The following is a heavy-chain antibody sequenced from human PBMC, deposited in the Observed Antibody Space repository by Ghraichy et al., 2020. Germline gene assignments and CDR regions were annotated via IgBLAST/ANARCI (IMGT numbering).Heavy chain of an antibody. CDR3: APGSYYFHYATDV. V-gene: IGHV4-39*01. CDR1: GGSISSSSYY. Sequence: SQTLSLTCTVSGGSISSSSYYWGWIRQPPGKGLEWIGSIYYSGSTYYNPSLKSRVSISVDTSKNQFSLKLRSVTAADTAVYYCAPGSYYFHYATDVWGQGTTVTVSS. D-gene: IGHD1-26*01. J-gene: IGHJ6*02. CDR2: IYYSGST.